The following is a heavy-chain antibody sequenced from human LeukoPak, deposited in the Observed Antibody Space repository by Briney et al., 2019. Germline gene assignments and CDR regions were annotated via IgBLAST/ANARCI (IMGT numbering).Heavy chain of an antibody. CDR1: GYTFTSYG. V-gene: IGHV1-18*04. Sequence: GASVKVSCKASGYTFTSYGISWVRQAPRQWLEWMGWISAYNGNTNYAQKLQVRVTMTTDTSTSTAYMELRSLRSDDTAVYYCARDSLGPWGILTPFDYWGQGTLVTVSS. D-gene: IGHD3-9*01. J-gene: IGHJ4*02. CDR3: ARDSLGPWGILTPFDY. CDR2: ISAYNGNT.